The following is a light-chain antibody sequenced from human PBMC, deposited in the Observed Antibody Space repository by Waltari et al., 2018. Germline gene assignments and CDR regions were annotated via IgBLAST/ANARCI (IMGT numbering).Light chain of an antibody. CDR3: ASYISYSTLEL. CDR2: DVS. J-gene: IGLJ3*02. Sequence: QSDLTQPASVSGSPGQSISISCTGTSSDVGAYNYVSWDQQHTDKAARLIIFDVSIRPSGVFSLFSGSKSGSTASLTISGLQGEDETKYYCASYISYSTLELFGGGTSLTVL. CDR1: SSDVGAYNY. V-gene: IGLV2-14*03.